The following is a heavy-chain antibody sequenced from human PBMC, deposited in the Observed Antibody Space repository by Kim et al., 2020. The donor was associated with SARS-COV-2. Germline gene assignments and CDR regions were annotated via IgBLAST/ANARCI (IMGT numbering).Heavy chain of an antibody. CDR3: ARQPPYYDILTGYYKGDYFDY. Sequence: ASVKVSCKASGYTFTSYGISWVRQAPGQGLEWMGWISAYNGNTNYAQKLQDRVTMTTDTSTSTAYMELRSLRSDDTAVYYCARQPPYYDILTGYYKGDYFDYWGQGTLVTVSS. V-gene: IGHV1-18*01. CDR2: ISAYNGNT. D-gene: IGHD3-9*01. CDR1: GYTFTSYG. J-gene: IGHJ4*02.